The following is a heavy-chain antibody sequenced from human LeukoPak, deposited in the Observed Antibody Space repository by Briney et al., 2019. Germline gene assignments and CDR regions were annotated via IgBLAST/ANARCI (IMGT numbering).Heavy chain of an antibody. Sequence: PGGSLRLSCAASGFTFSSYGMHWVRQAPGKGLEWVAVISYDGSNKYYADSVKGRFTISRDNSKNTLYLQMNSLRAEDTAVYYCAKGRMVVAATLGFFDYWGQGTLVTVSS. V-gene: IGHV3-30*18. CDR2: ISYDGSNK. CDR1: GFTFSSYG. D-gene: IGHD2-15*01. J-gene: IGHJ4*02. CDR3: AKGRMVVAATLGFFDY.